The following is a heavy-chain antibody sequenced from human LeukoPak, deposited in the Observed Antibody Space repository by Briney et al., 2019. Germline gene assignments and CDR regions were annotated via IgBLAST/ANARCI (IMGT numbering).Heavy chain of an antibody. Sequence: GGSLRLSCAASGFTFSSYEMNWVRQAPGKGLEWVSYISSSGSTTYYADSVKGRFTISRDNAKNSLYLQMNSLRAEDTAVYYCASYTYYYDSSGYYYVPYWGQGTLVTVSS. CDR1: GFTFSSYE. J-gene: IGHJ4*02. CDR2: ISSSGSTT. V-gene: IGHV3-48*03. D-gene: IGHD3-22*01. CDR3: ASYTYYYDSSGYYYVPY.